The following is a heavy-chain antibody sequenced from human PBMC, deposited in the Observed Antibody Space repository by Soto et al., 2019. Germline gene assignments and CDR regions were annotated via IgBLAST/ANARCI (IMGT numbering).Heavy chain of an antibody. V-gene: IGHV3-30*03. D-gene: IGHD6-19*01. CDR3: AAQSGSGFCGY. CDR1: GFTFSSYG. CDR2: ISYDGSNK. Sequence: GSLRLSCAASGFTFSSYGMHWVRQAPGKGLEWVAVISYDGSNKYYADSVKGRFTISRDNSKNTLYLQMNSLRAEDTAVYYCAAQSGSGFCGYWGQGTLVTVSS. J-gene: IGHJ4*02.